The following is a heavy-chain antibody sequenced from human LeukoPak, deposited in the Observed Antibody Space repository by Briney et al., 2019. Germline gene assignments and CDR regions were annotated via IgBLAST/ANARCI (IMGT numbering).Heavy chain of an antibody. Sequence: PGGSLRLSCAASGFTFSSYSMNWVRQAPGKGLEWVAVISYDGSNKYYADSVKGRFTISRDNSKNTLYLQMNSLRPEDTAVYYCAKDISVAGTSGLDYWGQGTLVTVSS. J-gene: IGHJ4*02. CDR3: AKDISVAGTSGLDY. CDR1: GFTFSSYS. CDR2: ISYDGSNK. V-gene: IGHV3-30*18. D-gene: IGHD6-19*01.